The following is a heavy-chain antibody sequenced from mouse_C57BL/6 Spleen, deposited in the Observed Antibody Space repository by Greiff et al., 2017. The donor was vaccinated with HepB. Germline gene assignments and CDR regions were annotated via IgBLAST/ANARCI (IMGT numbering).Heavy chain of an antibody. D-gene: IGHD4-1*01. CDR2: IYPGSGST. CDR1: GYTFTSYW. CDR3: AREGLGRAWFAY. Sequence: VQLQQSGAELVKPGASVKMSCKASGYTFTSYWITWVKQRPGQGLEWIGDIYPGSGSTNYNEKFKSKATLTVDTSSSTAYMQLSSLTSEDSAVYYCAREGLGRAWFAYWGQGTLVTVSA. J-gene: IGHJ3*01. V-gene: IGHV1-55*01.